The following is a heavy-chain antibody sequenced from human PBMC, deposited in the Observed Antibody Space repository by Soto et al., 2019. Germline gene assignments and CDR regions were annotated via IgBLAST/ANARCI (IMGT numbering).Heavy chain of an antibody. V-gene: IGHV1-18*01. J-gene: IGHJ4*02. CDR3: AGGDGDTRDY. CDR2: INAYIAKT. D-gene: IGHD2-21*02. CDR1: GYTFINYG. Sequence: QVQLVHSGSEVQKPGASVKVSCKASGYTFINYGITWVRQAPGQGLEWLAWINAYIAKTDNAQKVQGRVTMTADTSTSTACLELRSLTSDDTAVYYFAGGDGDTRDYCGQGTVVTVSS.